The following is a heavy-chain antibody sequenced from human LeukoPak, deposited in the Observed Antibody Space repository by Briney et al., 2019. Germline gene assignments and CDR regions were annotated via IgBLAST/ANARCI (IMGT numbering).Heavy chain of an antibody. Sequence: GGFLRLSCEASGFTLSHYAMNWVRQSPGEGLECVSAISATGGSTYYADYVKGGFTISRDNSMNTLYVQMNSMSAEDTAVYYCAKDKGPYYFDYWGQGTPVTVSS. J-gene: IGHJ4*02. V-gene: IGHV3-23*01. CDR1: GFTLSHYA. CDR2: ISATGGST. CDR3: AKDKGPYYFDY.